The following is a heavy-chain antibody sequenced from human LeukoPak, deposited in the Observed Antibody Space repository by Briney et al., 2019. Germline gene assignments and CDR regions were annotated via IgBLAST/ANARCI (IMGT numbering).Heavy chain of an antibody. D-gene: IGHD5-12*01. CDR1: GFSISSGYY. V-gene: IGHV4-38-2*02. CDR2: IYHSGST. Sequence: SETLSLTRTVSGFSISSGYYWGWVRQPPGKGLGWVGGIYHSGSTYYNPSLKSRVTISVDTSKNQFSLKLSSVTAADTAVYYCARGCGYSGSTIGEVDYWGQGTLVTVSS. J-gene: IGHJ4*02. CDR3: ARGCGYSGSTIGEVDY.